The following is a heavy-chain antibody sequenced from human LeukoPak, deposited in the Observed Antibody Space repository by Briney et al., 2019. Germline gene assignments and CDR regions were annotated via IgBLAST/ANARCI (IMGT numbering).Heavy chain of an antibody. CDR2: INHSGST. CDR1: GGSFSGYY. V-gene: IGHV4-34*01. D-gene: IGHD2-2*01. Sequence: PSETLSLTCAVYGGSFSGYYWSWIRQPPGKGLEWIGEINHSGSTNYNPSLKSRVTISVDTSKNQFSLKLSSVTAADTAAYYCARGSSDIVVVPASKAGFDYWGQGTLVTVSS. J-gene: IGHJ4*02. CDR3: ARGSSDIVVVPASKAGFDY.